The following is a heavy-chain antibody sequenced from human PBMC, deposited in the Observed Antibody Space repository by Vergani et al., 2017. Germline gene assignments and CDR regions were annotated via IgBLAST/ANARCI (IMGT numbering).Heavy chain of an antibody. CDR3: ARGGGGYIDYYYYYGMDV. D-gene: IGHD1-1*01. CDR1: GGSFSGYY. J-gene: IGHJ6*02. CDR2: INHSGST. Sequence: QVQLQQWGAGLLKPSETLSLTCAVYGGSFSGYYWSWIRQPPGKGLEWIGEINHSGSTNYNPSLKSRVTISVDTSKNQFSLKLSSVTAADTAVYYCARGGGGYIDYYYYYGMDVWGQGTTVTVSS. V-gene: IGHV4-34*01.